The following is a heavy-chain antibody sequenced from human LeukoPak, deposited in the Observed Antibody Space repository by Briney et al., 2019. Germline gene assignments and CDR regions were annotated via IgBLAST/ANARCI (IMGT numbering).Heavy chain of an antibody. D-gene: IGHD3-22*01. CDR1: GFAFSNFA. CDR2: ITGSGGRT. Sequence: GGSLRLSCAASGFAFSNFAMSWVRQAPGKGLEWVSGITGSGGRTFYADSVKGRFTISRDNSKNTLYLQMNSLRAEDTAIYYCAKEGYYDSSGAFDSWGQGTLVTGSS. J-gene: IGHJ4*02. V-gene: IGHV3-23*01. CDR3: AKEGYYDSSGAFDS.